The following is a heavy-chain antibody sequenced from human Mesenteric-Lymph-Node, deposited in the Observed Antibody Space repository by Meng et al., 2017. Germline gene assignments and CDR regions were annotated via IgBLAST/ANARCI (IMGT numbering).Heavy chain of an antibody. CDR2: IYYSGNT. Sequence: VQGQESCTGLVKPSQTLSLTCTVSGGSMSSGDYFWNWIRQPPGKGLEWIGYIYYSGNTYYNPSLKSRVTISIDTSKNQFSLKLNSVTAADTAVYYCARGGYDLNWFDPWGQGTLVTVSS. CDR1: GGSMSSGDYF. V-gene: IGHV4-30-4*01. D-gene: IGHD2-15*01. J-gene: IGHJ5*02. CDR3: ARGGYDLNWFDP.